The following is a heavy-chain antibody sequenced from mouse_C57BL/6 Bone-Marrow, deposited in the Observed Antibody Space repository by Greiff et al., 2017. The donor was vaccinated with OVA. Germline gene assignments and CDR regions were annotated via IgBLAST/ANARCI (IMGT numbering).Heavy chain of an antibody. CDR2: IYPGDGDT. J-gene: IGHJ2*01. V-gene: IGHV1-82*01. D-gene: IGHD2-3*01. CDR1: GYAFSSSW. CDR3: ARHEDGYYASYFDY. Sequence: VQLQQSGPELVKPGASVKISCKASGYAFSSSWITWVKQRPGKGLEWIGRIYPGDGDTNYNGKFKGKATLTAAKSSRTAYMQLSSLTSEDSAVYFCARHEDGYYASYFDYWGQGTTLTVSS.